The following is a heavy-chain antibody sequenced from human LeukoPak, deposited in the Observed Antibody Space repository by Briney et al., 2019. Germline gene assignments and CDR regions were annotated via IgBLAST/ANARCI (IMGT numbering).Heavy chain of an antibody. D-gene: IGHD3-22*01. CDR3: ARLRRNSDKSGFYYYYDY. J-gene: IGHJ4*02. V-gene: IGHV3-21*06. CDR2: INTVASYI. CDR1: GLTFSSFS. Sequence: PGGSLRLSCAASGLTFSSFSFNWVRQGPGKGLEWVSSINTVASYIYYADSVKGGFTISRDNAKNSLYLQMNSLRAEDTGVYYCARLRRNSDKSGFYYYYDYWGQGTLVTVSS.